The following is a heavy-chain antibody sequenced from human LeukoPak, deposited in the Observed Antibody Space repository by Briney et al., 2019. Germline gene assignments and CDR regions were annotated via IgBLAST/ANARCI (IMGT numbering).Heavy chain of an antibody. D-gene: IGHD3-10*01. CDR2: ISAYNGNA. Sequence: ASVKVSCKASGYTFTNHGITWVRRAGTQGREWVGWISAYNGNADYAQSFQGRVTMTTDTSTSTAYMELRSLRSDDTGVYYCARTPKRFGELYQSADYWGQGTLVTVSS. J-gene: IGHJ4*02. V-gene: IGHV1-18*01. CDR3: ARTPKRFGELYQSADY. CDR1: GYTFTNHG.